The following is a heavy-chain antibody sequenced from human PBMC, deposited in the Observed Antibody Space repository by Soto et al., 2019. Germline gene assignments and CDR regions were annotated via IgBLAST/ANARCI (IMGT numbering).Heavy chain of an antibody. D-gene: IGHD3-16*01. Sequence: EVQLVESGGGLVQPGGSLKLSCAASGFTFSGSAMHWVRQASGKGLEWVGRIRSKANSYATAYAASVKGRFTISRDHSKNTAYVKMTGLKAEDTPVYYCTRHLGGYWGRGTLVTVPP. J-gene: IGHJ4*02. V-gene: IGHV3-73*02. CDR3: TRHLGGY. CDR1: GFTFSGSA. CDR2: IRSKANSYAT.